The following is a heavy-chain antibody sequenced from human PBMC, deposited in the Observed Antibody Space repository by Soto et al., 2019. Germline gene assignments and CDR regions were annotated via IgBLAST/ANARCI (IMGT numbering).Heavy chain of an antibody. CDR1: GGSISRGGYY. V-gene: IGHV4-31*03. CDR2: IYYSGST. D-gene: IGHD4-17*01. CDR3: ATSTTVTKPAQFDP. J-gene: IGHJ5*02. Sequence: PSETLSLPCTVSGGSISRGGYYWSWIRQHPGKGLEWIGYIYYSGSTYYNPSLKSRVTISVDTSKNQFSLKLSSVTAADTAVYYCATSTTVTKPAQFDPWGQGTLVTVSS.